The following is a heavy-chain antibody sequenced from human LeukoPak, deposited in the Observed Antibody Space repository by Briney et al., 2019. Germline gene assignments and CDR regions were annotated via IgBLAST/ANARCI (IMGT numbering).Heavy chain of an antibody. Sequence: SETLSLTCTVSGGSISSYYWSWIRQPPGKGLEWIGYIYYSGSTNYNPFLKSRVTISVDTSKNQFSLKLSSVTAADTAVYYCARGAPCGGSPCWFDPWGQGTLVTVSS. D-gene: IGHD2-15*01. CDR3: ARGAPCGGSPCWFDP. CDR1: GGSISSYY. J-gene: IGHJ5*02. V-gene: IGHV4-59*01. CDR2: IYYSGST.